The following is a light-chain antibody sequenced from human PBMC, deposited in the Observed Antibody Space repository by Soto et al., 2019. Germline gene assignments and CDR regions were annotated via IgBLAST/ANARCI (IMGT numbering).Light chain of an antibody. CDR3: QHRNDWPFT. CDR2: DVS. V-gene: IGKV3-11*01. Sequence: EVVLTQSPATLSLSPGERATLSCRASQSVYSYLAWYQQKPGQPPRLLISDVSNRATGIPPRFSGSGYGTDFTLTISSLEPEDFAVYYCQHRNDWPFTFGGGTKVEIK. CDR1: QSVYSY. J-gene: IGKJ4*01.